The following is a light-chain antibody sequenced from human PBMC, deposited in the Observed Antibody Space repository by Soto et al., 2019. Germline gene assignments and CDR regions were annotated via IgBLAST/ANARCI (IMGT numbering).Light chain of an antibody. J-gene: IGLJ2*01. V-gene: IGLV2-8*01. CDR3: SSYADSNNFA. CDR1: SSDVGGYNY. CDR2: EVS. Sequence: QSALTQPPSASGSPGQSVTISCSGTSSDVGGYNYVSWYQQHPGKAPKLMIYEVSKRPSGVPDRFSGSKSGNTASLTVSGLQAEDEADYYCSSYADSNNFAFGGGTKLTVL.